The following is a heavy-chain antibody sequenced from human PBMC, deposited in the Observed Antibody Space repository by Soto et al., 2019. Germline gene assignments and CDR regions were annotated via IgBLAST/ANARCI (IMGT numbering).Heavy chain of an antibody. CDR3: ARGRWLGRVGFDL. Sequence: QVQLQESGPGLVKPSETLSLTCTVSGGSIYDWSWIRQPPGKGLEWIGYIYYSGSTNYNPSLKNRVTMSVDTSKNQLSLKLSSLTAADTAVYYCARGRWLGRVGFDLWGRGTLVTVSS. V-gene: IGHV4-59*01. CDR2: IYYSGST. J-gene: IGHJ2*01. CDR1: GGSIYD. D-gene: IGHD5-12*01.